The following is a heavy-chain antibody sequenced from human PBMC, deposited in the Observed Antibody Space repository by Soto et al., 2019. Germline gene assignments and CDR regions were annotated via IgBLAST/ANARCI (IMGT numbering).Heavy chain of an antibody. CDR1: GFTFGGSA. CDR2: IRSKTNSYAT. V-gene: IGHV3-73*01. CDR3: TRQTDAVQWLVVPTDYNFDY. Sequence: GGSLRLSCSASGFTFGGSAMHWVRQTSGKGLEWVGHIRSKTNSYATAYAESVKGRFTISRDDSMNTAYLQMNSLKTEDTAVYFCTRQTDAVQWLVVPTDYNFDYWGQGTLVTVSS. D-gene: IGHD6-19*01. J-gene: IGHJ4*02.